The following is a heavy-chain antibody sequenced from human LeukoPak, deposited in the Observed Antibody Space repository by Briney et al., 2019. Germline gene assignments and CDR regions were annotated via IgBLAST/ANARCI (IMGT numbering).Heavy chain of an antibody. D-gene: IGHD3-9*01. CDR3: ARDYDWALDF. Sequence: GGPLRLSCAAPGFPFSSRVISWVRQAPGKGLEWIAYINHNGEAIYYPEFVKGRFIISRDNAKNTLFLQMNDLRDEDTAVYYCARDYDWALDFWGQGTRVTVSS. CDR2: INHNGEAI. CDR1: GFPFSSRV. V-gene: IGHV3-48*02. J-gene: IGHJ4*02.